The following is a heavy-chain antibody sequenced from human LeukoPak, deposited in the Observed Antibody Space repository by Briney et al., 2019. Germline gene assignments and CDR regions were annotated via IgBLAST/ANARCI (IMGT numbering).Heavy chain of an antibody. J-gene: IGHJ3*02. D-gene: IGHD1-26*01. CDR3: ASGAQWELLTAFDI. CDR2: TSPYNENT. Sequence: GASVKVSCKTSGYSFVLYGISWVRQAPGQGPEWMGWTSPYNENTKYAEKFQGRVTMTTDTSTSTVYMELRSLRSDDTAVYYCASGAQWELLTAFDIWGQGTMVTVSS. CDR1: GYSFVLYG. V-gene: IGHV1-18*01.